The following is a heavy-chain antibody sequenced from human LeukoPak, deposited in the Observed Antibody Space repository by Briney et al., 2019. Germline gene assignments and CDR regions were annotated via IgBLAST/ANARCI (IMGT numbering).Heavy chain of an antibody. D-gene: IGHD3-3*01. V-gene: IGHV2-5*01. CDR1: GFSLSTSGVG. J-gene: IGHJ4*02. CDR3: AHSPGITIFGVVIIPPYYFDY. CDR2: IYWNDDK. Sequence: SGPTLANPTQTLTLTCTFSGFSLSTSGVGVGWIRQPPGKALEWLALIYWNDDKRYSPSLKSRLTITKDTSKNQVVLTMTNMDPVDTATYYCAHSPGITIFGVVIIPPYYFDYWGQGTLVTVSS.